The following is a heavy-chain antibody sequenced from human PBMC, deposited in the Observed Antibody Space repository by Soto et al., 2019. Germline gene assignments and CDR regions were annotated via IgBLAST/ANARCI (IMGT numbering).Heavy chain of an antibody. Sequence: GGSLRLSCAASGFTFSSYAMSWVRQAPGKGLEWVSAISGSGGSTYYADSVKGRFTISRDNSKNTLYLQMNSLRAEDTAVYYCAPSIRGIQLWLFDYWGQGTLVTVSS. CDR1: GFTFSSYA. D-gene: IGHD5-18*01. V-gene: IGHV3-23*01. CDR3: APSIRGIQLWLFDY. CDR2: ISGSGGST. J-gene: IGHJ4*02.